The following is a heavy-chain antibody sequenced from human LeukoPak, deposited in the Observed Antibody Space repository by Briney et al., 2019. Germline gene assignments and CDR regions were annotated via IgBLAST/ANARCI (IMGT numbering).Heavy chain of an antibody. CDR3: ARDNNRVEIQLWLTSAFDAFDI. Sequence: GGSLRLSCAASGFTFSSYSMNWVRQAPGKGLEWVSSISSSSSYIYYADSVKGRFTISRDNAKNSLYLQMNSLRAEDTAVYYCARDNNRVEIQLWLTSAFDAFDIWGQGTMVTVSS. D-gene: IGHD5-18*01. CDR1: GFTFSSYS. J-gene: IGHJ3*02. V-gene: IGHV3-21*01. CDR2: ISSSSSYI.